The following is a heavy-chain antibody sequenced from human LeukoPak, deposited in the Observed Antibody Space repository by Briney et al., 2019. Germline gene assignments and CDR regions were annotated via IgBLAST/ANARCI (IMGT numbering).Heavy chain of an antibody. Sequence: ASVKVSCKASGYIFTSYGISWVRQAPGQGLEWMGWISGYNGNRNYAKMLQGRVTMTTDTSTSTAYMELRSLRSDDTAVYYCARVRGGVVPPAMSSSYHQYYSMDVWGKGTTVTISS. CDR2: ISGYNGNR. D-gene: IGHD2-2*01. CDR1: GYIFTSYG. J-gene: IGHJ6*03. V-gene: IGHV1-18*01. CDR3: ARVRGGVVPPAMSSSYHQYYSMDV.